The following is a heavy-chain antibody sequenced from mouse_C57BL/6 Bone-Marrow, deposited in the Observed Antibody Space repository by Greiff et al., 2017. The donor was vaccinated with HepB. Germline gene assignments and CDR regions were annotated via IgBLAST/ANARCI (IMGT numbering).Heavy chain of an antibody. Sequence: QVHVKQSGPGLVQPSQSLSITCTVSGFSLTSYGVHWVRQSPGKGLEWLGVIWSGGSTDYNAAFISRLSISKDNSKSQVFFKMNSLQADDTAIYYCAGLYYDGGFAYWGQGTLVTVSA. CDR2: IWSGGST. V-gene: IGHV2-2*01. CDR3: AGLYYDGGFAY. J-gene: IGHJ3*01. CDR1: GFSLTSYG. D-gene: IGHD2-4*01.